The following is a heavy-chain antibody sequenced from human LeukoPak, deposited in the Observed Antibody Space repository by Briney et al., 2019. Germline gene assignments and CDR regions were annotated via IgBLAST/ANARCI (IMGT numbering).Heavy chain of an antibody. V-gene: IGHV1-2*04. D-gene: IGHD2-15*01. CDR2: INPNSGGT. Sequence: GASVKVSCKASGYTFTDYYMHWVRQAPGQGLEWMGWINPNSGGTNYAQKFQGWVTMTRDTSISTAYMELSSLKSEDTAVYYCARRGWELLGIDSWGQGTLVTVSS. CDR3: ARRGWELLGIDS. CDR1: GYTFTDYY. J-gene: IGHJ4*02.